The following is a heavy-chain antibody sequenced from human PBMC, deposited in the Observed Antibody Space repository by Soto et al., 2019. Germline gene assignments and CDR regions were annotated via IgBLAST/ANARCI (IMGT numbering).Heavy chain of an antibody. Sequence: QVQLQQWGAGLLKPSETLSLTCAVYGGSFSGYYWSWIRQPPGQGLEWIGEINHSGSTNYNPSLKSRVTISVDTSKNQFSLKLSSVTAADTAVYYCARGYYDSSGYYPGDFDYWGQGTLVTVSS. CDR2: INHSGST. CDR1: GGSFSGYY. V-gene: IGHV4-34*01. J-gene: IGHJ4*02. D-gene: IGHD3-22*01. CDR3: ARGYYDSSGYYPGDFDY.